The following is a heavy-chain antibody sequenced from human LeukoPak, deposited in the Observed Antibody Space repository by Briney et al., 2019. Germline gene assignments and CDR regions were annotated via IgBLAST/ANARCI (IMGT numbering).Heavy chain of an antibody. J-gene: IGHJ4*02. CDR2: MNPNSGNT. Sequence: ASVKVSCKASGYTFTSYDINWVRQATGQGLEWMGWMNPNSGNTGYAQKFQGRVTITADKSTSTAYMELSSLRSEDTAVYYCARYCSGGSCYLDYWGQGTLVTVSS. V-gene: IGHV1-8*03. CDR1: GYTFTSYD. CDR3: ARYCSGGSCYLDY. D-gene: IGHD2-15*01.